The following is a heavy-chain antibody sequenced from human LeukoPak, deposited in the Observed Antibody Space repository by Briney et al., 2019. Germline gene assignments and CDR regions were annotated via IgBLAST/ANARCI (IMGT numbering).Heavy chain of an antibody. V-gene: IGHV4-34*01. CDR3: ARGPRITMVRGVYWFDP. D-gene: IGHD3-10*01. CDR2: INHSGST. J-gene: IGHJ5*02. Sequence: PSETLSLTCAVYGGSFSGYYWSWIRQPPGKGLEWIGEINHSGSTNYNPSLKSRVTISADTSKNQFSLKLSSVTAADTAVYYCARGPRITMVRGVYWFDPWGQGTLVTVSS. CDR1: GGSFSGYY.